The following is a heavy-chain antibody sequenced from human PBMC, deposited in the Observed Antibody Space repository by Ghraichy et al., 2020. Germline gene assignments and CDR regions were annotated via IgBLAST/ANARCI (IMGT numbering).Heavy chain of an antibody. CDR1: GFTYHNYA. CDR2: IGGSGDAT. V-gene: IGHV3-23*01. J-gene: IGHJ3*01. Sequence: GGSLRLSCVASGFTYHNYAMSWVRQAPGKGLEWVSAIGGSGDATSYADSVTGRFTISRDNSKSTLYLQMNSLRAEDTALYYCAKCSGGTCYSGGVFDFWGQGTMVTVSS. CDR3: AKCSGGTCYSGGVFDF. D-gene: IGHD2-15*01.